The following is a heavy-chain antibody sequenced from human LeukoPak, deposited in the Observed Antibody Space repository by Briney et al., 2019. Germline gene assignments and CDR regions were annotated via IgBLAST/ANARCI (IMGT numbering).Heavy chain of an antibody. CDR2: IIPILGIA. J-gene: IGHJ4*02. V-gene: IGHV1-69*04. D-gene: IGHD5-12*01. CDR1: GGTFSRYA. Sequence: SVKVSCKASGGTFSRYAISWVRQAPGQGLEWMGRIIPILGIANYAQKFQGRATITADKSTSTAYMELSSLRAEDTAVYYCARDIESGGYGGTCDYWGQGTLVTVSS. CDR3: ARDIESGGYGGTCDY.